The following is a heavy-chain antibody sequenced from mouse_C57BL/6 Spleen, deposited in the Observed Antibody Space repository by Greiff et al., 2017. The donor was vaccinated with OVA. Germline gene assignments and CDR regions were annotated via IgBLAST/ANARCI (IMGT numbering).Heavy chain of an antibody. CDR1: GYTFTDYY. V-gene: IGHV1-19*01. CDR3: ARKSEVYDGYYDWYFDV. J-gene: IGHJ1*03. Sequence: EVQLQQSGPVLVKPGASVKMSCKASGYTFTDYYMNWVKQSHGKSLEWIGVINPYNGGTSYNQKFKGKATLTVDKSSSTAYMELNSLTSEDSAVYYCARKSEVYDGYYDWYFDVWGTGTTVTVSS. CDR2: INPYNGGT. D-gene: IGHD2-3*01.